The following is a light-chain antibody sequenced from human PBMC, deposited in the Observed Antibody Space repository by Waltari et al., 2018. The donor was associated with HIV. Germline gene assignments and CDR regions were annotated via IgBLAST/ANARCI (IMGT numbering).Light chain of an antibody. Sequence: QPKMTQAPSASKTPGQRITMSCSGTKSNIGNNFIYWYQQLAGAAPRLVMARNDQRPAGVPARFSGTKSGTSAFLAITGLRLDDEATYFCASWYDNLGHWIFGGGTKLTVL. CDR2: RND. CDR3: ASWYDNLGHWI. CDR1: KSNIGNNF. V-gene: IGLV1-47*01. J-gene: IGLJ2*01.